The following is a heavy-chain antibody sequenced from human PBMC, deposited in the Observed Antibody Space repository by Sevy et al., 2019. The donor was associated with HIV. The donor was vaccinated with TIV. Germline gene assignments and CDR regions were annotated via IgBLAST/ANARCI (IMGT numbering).Heavy chain of an antibody. Sequence: GGSLRLSCAASGFTFSSFAMHWVRQAPGKGLEWVAVISYDGSNKYYADSVKGRFTISRDNAKNTLYLQMNSLGAEDTAVYYCARDSSSGSFLQHWGQGTLVTVSS. J-gene: IGHJ1*01. V-gene: IGHV3-30-3*01. CDR1: GFTFSSFA. CDR3: ARDSSSGSFLQH. D-gene: IGHD6-13*01. CDR2: ISYDGSNK.